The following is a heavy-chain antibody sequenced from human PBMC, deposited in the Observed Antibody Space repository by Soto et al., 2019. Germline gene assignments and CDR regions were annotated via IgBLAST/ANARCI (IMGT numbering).Heavy chain of an antibody. Sequence: ASVKVSCKASGYTFTSYGISWVRQAPGQGLEWMGWISAYNGNTNYAQKLQGRVTMTTDTSTSTAYMELRSLRSDDTAVYHCARDLRGITIFGVVITRPYYYGVDVWGQGTTVTVSS. CDR2: ISAYNGNT. J-gene: IGHJ6*02. V-gene: IGHV1-18*04. CDR3: ARDLRGITIFGVVITRPYYYGVDV. D-gene: IGHD3-3*01. CDR1: GYTFTSYG.